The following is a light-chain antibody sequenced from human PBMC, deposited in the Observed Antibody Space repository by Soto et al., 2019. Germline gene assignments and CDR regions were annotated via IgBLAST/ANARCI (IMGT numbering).Light chain of an antibody. CDR1: SSDVGAYNY. V-gene: IGLV2-14*03. CDR3: SSYTSSNTYV. Sequence: QSVLTQPPSASGSPGQSITTSCTGTSSDVGAYNYVSWYQQHPGKAPKLMIYDVSNRPSGVSNRFSGSKSGNTASLTISGLQAEDEADYYCSSYTSSNTYVFGTGTKATVL. CDR2: DVS. J-gene: IGLJ1*01.